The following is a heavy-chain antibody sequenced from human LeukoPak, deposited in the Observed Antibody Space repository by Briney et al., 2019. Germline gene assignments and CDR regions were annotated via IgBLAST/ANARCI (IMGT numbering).Heavy chain of an antibody. J-gene: IGHJ4*02. D-gene: IGHD3-22*01. CDR1: GFTFNNYA. Sequence: PGGSLRLSCAASGFTFNNYAMTWVRQAPGKGLEWVSFVSGSGGSTYYADSLKGRFTISKDNSKNTLYLQMNSLRAEDTAAYYCAKGTDSSGRPRGGFGYWGRGTLVTASS. CDR3: AKGTDSSGRPRGGFGY. V-gene: IGHV3-23*01. CDR2: VSGSGGST.